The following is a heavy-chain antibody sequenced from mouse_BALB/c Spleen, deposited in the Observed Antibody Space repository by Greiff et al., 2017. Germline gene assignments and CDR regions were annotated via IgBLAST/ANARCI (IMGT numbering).Heavy chain of an antibody. D-gene: IGHD1-1*01. J-gene: IGHJ2*01. CDR1: GFNIKDYY. Sequence: EVQLQQSGAELVRSGASVKLSCTASGFNIKDYYMNWVKQRPEQGLEWLGWIDPENGATEYAPKFQGKATMTADTSSNTAYLQLSSLTSEDTAVYYGNDHDYGSSYGRYFDYWGQGTTVTVSS. CDR3: NDHDYGSSYGRYFDY. V-gene: IGHV14-4*02. CDR2: IDPENGAT.